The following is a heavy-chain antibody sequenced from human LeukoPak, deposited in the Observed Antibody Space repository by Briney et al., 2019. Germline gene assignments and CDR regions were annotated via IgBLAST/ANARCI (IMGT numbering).Heavy chain of an antibody. D-gene: IGHD3-10*01. J-gene: IGHJ4*02. Sequence: GGSLRLSCAASGFTFSSYSMNWVRQAPGKGLEWVSSISSSSSYIYYADSVKGRFTISRDNAKNSLYLQMNSLRAEDTAVYYCAKPRMGVITSYPTVYWGQGTLATVSS. CDR1: GFTFSSYS. V-gene: IGHV3-21*04. CDR2: ISSSSSYI. CDR3: AKPRMGVITSYPTVY.